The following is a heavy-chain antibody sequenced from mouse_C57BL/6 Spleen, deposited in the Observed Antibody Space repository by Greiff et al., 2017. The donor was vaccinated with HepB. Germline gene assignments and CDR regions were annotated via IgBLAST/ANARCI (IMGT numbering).Heavy chain of an antibody. J-gene: IGHJ4*01. V-gene: IGHV1-63*01. CDR2: IYPGGGYT. CDR3: ATLRGGDYYAMDY. CDR1: GYTFTNYW. D-gene: IGHD1-2*01. Sequence: QVQLQQSGAELVRPGTSVKMSCKASGYTFTNYWIGWAKQRPGHGLEWIGDIYPGGGYTNYNEKFKGKATLTADKSSSTAYMQFSSLTSEDSAIYYCATLRGGDYYAMDYWGQGTSVTVSS.